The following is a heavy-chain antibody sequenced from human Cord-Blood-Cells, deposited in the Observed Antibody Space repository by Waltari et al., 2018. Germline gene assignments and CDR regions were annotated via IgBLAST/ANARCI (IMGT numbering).Heavy chain of an antibody. CDR1: GGSFSVYY. CDR2: INHGGST. Sequence: QVQLQQWGAGLLKPSETLSLTCAVYGGSFSVYYWSWIRQPPGKGLEWIGEINHGGSTNYNPSLKSRVTISVDTSKNQFSLKLSSVTAADTAVYYCARGGVPAAPFNWFDPWGQGTLVTVSS. J-gene: IGHJ5*02. V-gene: IGHV4-34*01. CDR3: ARGGVPAAPFNWFDP. D-gene: IGHD2-2*01.